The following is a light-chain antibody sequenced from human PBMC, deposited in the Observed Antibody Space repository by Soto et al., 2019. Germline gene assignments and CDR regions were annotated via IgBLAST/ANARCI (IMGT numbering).Light chain of an antibody. J-gene: IGKJ5*01. V-gene: IGKV3-20*01. CDR3: QQYNNWPGIT. CDR1: QSVTSGY. Sequence: EIVLTQSPGTLSLSPGERATLSFRAIQSVTSGYLAWYQQQPNQAPRLLISGASSRATGIPDRFTGSGSETSFTLTISSLQSEDFAVYYCQQYNNWPGITFGQGTRLEI. CDR2: GAS.